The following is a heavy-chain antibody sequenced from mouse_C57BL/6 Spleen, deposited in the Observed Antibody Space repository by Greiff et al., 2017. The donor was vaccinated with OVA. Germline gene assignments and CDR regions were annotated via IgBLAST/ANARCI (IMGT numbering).Heavy chain of an antibody. CDR1: GYTFTDYE. CDR2: IDPETGGT. Sequence: QVQLQQSGAELVRPGASVTLSCKASGYTFTDYEMHWVQQTPVHGLEWIGAIDPETGGTAYNQKFKGKAILTADKSSSTAYMELRSLTSEDSAVYYCTRGDGRGFAYWGQGTLVTVSA. J-gene: IGHJ3*01. V-gene: IGHV1-15*01. D-gene: IGHD3-3*01. CDR3: TRGDGRGFAY.